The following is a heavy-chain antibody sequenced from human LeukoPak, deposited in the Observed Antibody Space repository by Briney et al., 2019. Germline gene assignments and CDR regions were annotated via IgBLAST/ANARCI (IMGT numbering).Heavy chain of an antibody. CDR3: ARTSYGVYYFDY. CDR2: IYYSGST. D-gene: IGHD4-17*01. J-gene: IGHJ4*02. CDR1: GGSISSYY. V-gene: IGHV4-39*07. Sequence: PSETLSLTCTVSGGSISSYYWNWIRQPPGKGLEWIGSIYYSGSTYYNPSLKSRVTISVDTSKNQFSLKLSSVTAADTAVYYCARTSYGVYYFDYWGQGTLVTVSS.